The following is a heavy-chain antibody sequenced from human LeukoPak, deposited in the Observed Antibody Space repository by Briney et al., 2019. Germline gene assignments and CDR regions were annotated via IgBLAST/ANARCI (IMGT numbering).Heavy chain of an antibody. CDR3: AKDLSVPYGITD. Sequence: GGSLRLSCAASGFTFSKYAMSWVRQAPGKGLEWVSAISPSDGNTFYAGSVKGRFTISRDNFKNTLSLQMNSLRAEDTALYYCAKDLSVPYGITDWGQGTLVTVSS. V-gene: IGHV3-23*01. J-gene: IGHJ4*02. CDR2: ISPSDGNT. CDR1: GFTFSKYA. D-gene: IGHD4-17*01.